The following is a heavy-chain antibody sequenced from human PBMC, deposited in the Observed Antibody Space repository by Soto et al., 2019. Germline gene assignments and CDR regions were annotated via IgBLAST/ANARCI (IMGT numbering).Heavy chain of an antibody. D-gene: IGHD7-27*01. V-gene: IGHV4-59*08. J-gene: IGHJ4*02. CDR3: ARSPFTTNWGFDY. CDR2: IYYSGST. Sequence: SETLSLTCTVSGGSISSYYWSWIRQPPGKGLEWIGYIYYSGSTNYNPSLKSRVTISVDTSKNQFSLKLSSVTAADTAVYYCARSPFTTNWGFDYWGQGTLVTVSS. CDR1: GGSISSYY.